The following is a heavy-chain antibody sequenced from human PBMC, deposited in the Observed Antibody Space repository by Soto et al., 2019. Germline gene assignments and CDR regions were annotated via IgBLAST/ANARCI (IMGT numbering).Heavy chain of an antibody. D-gene: IGHD2-21*01. CDR3: ASYSMDYYFDY. J-gene: IGHJ4*02. V-gene: IGHV4-4*07. CDR2: IYTSGST. CDR1: GCSISSYY. Sequence: SETLSLPCPVSGCSISSYYWSWIRQPAGKGLEWIGRIYTSGSTNYNPSLKSRVTMSVDTSKNQFSLKLSSVTAADTAVYYCASYSMDYYFDYWGQGTLVTVSS.